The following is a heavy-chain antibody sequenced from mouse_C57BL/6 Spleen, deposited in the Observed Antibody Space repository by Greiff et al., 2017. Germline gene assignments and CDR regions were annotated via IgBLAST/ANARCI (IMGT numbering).Heavy chain of an antibody. CDR2: IWRGGST. D-gene: IGHD2-1*01. J-gene: IGHJ4*01. Sequence: QVQLQQSGPGLVQPSQSLSITCTVSGFSLTSYGVHWVRQSPGKGLEWLGVIWRGGSTDYNAAFMSRLSITKDNSKSQVFFKMNSLQADDTAIYYCAKNGEDYGNFFYAMDYWGQGTSVTVSS. V-gene: IGHV2-5*01. CDR1: GFSLTSYG. CDR3: AKNGEDYGNFFYAMDY.